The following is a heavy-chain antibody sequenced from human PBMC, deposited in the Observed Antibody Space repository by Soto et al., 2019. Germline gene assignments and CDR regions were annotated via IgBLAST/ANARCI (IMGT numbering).Heavy chain of an antibody. CDR2: ISVYNGNT. D-gene: IGHD6-13*01. J-gene: IGHJ5*02. V-gene: IGHV1-18*01. Sequence: QGQLVQSGTEVTKPGASVKLSCKASGYTFTKYGITWVRQAPGHGLEWMGWISVYNGNTYYAQNFQGRVTMTTDRSTSTAYMELRDLRSDDTAVYYCARDRITAAVEGHSWGQGTQVTV. CDR3: ARDRITAAVEGHS. CDR1: GYTFTKYG.